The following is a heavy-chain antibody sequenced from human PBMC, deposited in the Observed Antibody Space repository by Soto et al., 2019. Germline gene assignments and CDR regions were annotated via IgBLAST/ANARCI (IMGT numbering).Heavy chain of an antibody. Sequence: QITLKESGPTLVKPTQTLTLTCTFSGFSLSTSGVGVGWIRQPPGKALEWLALIYWNDDKRYSPSLKSRLTITKVTSKNQVVLTMTNMDPVDTATYYCAHGRVEGWFDPWGQGTLVTVSS. CDR1: GFSLSTSGVG. CDR3: AHGRVEGWFDP. CDR2: IYWNDDK. J-gene: IGHJ5*02. V-gene: IGHV2-5*01.